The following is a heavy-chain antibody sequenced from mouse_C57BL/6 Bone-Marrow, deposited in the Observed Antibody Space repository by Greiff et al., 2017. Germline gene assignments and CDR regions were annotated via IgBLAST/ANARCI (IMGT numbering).Heavy chain of an antibody. CDR2: IYPGSGST. V-gene: IGHV1-55*01. CDR3: AGNFYVYGSSYYAMDY. Sequence: VQLQQPGAELVKPGASVKMSCKASGYTFTSYWITWVKQRPGQGLEWIGDIYPGSGSTNYNEKFKSKATLTVATSSSTAYMQLRSLTSEDSAIYYCAGNFYVYGSSYYAMDYWGQGTSVTVSS. D-gene: IGHD1-1*01. CDR1: GYTFTSYW. J-gene: IGHJ4*01.